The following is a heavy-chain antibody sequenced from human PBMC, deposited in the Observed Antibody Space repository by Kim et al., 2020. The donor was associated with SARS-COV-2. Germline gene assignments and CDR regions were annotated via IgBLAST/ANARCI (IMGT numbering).Heavy chain of an antibody. CDR3: AGGGSKRGYSGYD. D-gene: IGHD5-12*01. J-gene: IGHJ4*02. CDR1: GGSISSYY. Sequence: SETLSLTCTVSGGSISSYYWSWIRQPPGKGLEWIGYIYYSGNTNYNPSLKSRVTMSVDTSKNQFPLKLSSVTAADTAVYYCAGGGSKRGYSGYDWGQGTLVTVSS. CDR2: IYYSGNT. V-gene: IGHV4-59*13.